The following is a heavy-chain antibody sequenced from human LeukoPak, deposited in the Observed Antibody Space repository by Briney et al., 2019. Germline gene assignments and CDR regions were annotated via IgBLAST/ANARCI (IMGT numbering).Heavy chain of an antibody. J-gene: IGHJ4*02. CDR3: ARHGEYYFDY. Sequence: PSETLSLTCAVYGGSFSGYYWSWIRQPPGKGPEWIGQISRRGNTNYNPSLKSRVTISVDTSKNQLSLKMSTVTAADTALYYCARHGEYYFDYWGQGTLVTVSS. D-gene: IGHD3-10*01. CDR1: GGSFSGYY. V-gene: IGHV4-34*01. CDR2: ISRRGNT.